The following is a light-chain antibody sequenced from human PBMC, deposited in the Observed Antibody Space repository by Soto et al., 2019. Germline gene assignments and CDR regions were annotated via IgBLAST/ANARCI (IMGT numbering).Light chain of an antibody. V-gene: IGKV1-33*01. J-gene: IGKJ5*01. CDR3: QQYENLPT. CDR1: QNINNY. Sequence: DIQITQSPSSLSASVAERFTITCQASQNINNYLNWYQQKPGRAPKLLIYDASNLEAGVPSRFRGSGSGTDFTFTINRLQPEDIATYYCQQYENLPTFGQGTRLEIK. CDR2: DAS.